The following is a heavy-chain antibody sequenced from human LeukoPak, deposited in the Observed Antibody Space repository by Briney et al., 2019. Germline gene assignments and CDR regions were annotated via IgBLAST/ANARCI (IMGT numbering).Heavy chain of an antibody. CDR1: GFRFDDYA. D-gene: IGHD4-17*01. V-gene: IGHV3-9*01. CDR3: TKDLGRRNGDFYFDY. CDR2: ISWNRGSI. Sequence: GGSLRLSCAASGFRFDDYAMHWVRQAPGKGLEGISGISWNRGSIGYADSVKGRFTISRDNARNSLYLQMISLRAEDTALYYCTKDLGRRNGDFYFDYWGQGTQVTVSS. J-gene: IGHJ4*02.